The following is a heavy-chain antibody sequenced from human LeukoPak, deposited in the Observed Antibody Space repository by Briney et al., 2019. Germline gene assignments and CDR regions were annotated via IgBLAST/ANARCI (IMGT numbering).Heavy chain of an antibody. CDR1: GFTFSSFW. D-gene: IGHD3-22*01. J-gene: IGHJ4*02. CDR3: AKLLYYYDSSQPY. Sequence: GGSLRLSCAASGFTFSSFWMNWVRQAPGKGLEYVANIKQDGSQKYYVDSVKGRFTISRDNSKNTLYLQMNSLRAEDTAVYYCAKLLYYYDSSQPYWGQGTLVTVSS. CDR2: IKQDGSQK. V-gene: IGHV3-7*03.